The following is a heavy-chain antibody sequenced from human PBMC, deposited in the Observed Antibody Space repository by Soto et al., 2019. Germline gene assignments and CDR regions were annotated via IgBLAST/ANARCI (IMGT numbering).Heavy chain of an antibody. Sequence: RSLTCTASGGSVSTGMKYWGWVRQPPGKALEFIGYMYKTGETLLHSSLKSRVTLSMETSRNQFSLTLSSVTAADTAVYFCMKAHESGDFLGMSVWGPGTTVTVSS. CDR1: GGSVSTGMKY. D-gene: IGHD3-10*01. V-gene: IGHV4-61*01. CDR2: MYKTGET. CDR3: MKAHESGDFLGMSV. J-gene: IGHJ6*02.